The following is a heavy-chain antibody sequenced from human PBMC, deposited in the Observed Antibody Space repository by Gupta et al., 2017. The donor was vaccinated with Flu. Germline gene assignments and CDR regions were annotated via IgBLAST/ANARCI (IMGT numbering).Heavy chain of an antibody. J-gene: IGHJ4*02. Sequence: VHLSESGGDLVQPGGSLRLSCTASGFTFWTSAMSWVRQGPGKGLEWVASFRPNTRNSYYADSVKGRFTISRDISENTLFLQMNSLRAEDTAVYYCAKDVVGWELFNYFDSWGQGALVTVSS. D-gene: IGHD3-10*01. CDR1: GFTFWTSA. CDR2: FRPNTRNS. V-gene: IGHV3-23*01. CDR3: AKDVVGWELFNYFDS.